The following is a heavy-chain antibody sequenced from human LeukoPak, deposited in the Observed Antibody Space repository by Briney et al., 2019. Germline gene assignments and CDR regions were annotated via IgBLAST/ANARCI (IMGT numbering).Heavy chain of an antibody. J-gene: IGHJ6*03. Sequence: SQTLSLTCTVSGGSISSGSYYWSWIRQPAGKGLEWIGRIYTSGSTNYNPSLKSRVTMSVDTSKNQFSLKLSSVTAADTAVYYCARALGCCTNGVCPGYYYYYYMDVWGKGTTVTVSS. CDR3: ARALGCCTNGVCPGYYYYYYMDV. CDR2: IYTSGST. V-gene: IGHV4-61*02. D-gene: IGHD2-8*01. CDR1: GGSISSGSYY.